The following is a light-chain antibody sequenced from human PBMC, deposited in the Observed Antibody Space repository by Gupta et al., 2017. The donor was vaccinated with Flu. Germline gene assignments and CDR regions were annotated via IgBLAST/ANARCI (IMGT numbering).Light chain of an antibody. CDR2: GAS. J-gene: IGKJ4*01. V-gene: IGKV3-15*01. CDR3: QQYYNWPPLT. Sequence: EIVMTQSPATLSVSPGERATLSCRASQSVSSNLAWYQQKPGQAPRLLIYGASTRATGIPARFSGSGYGTEFTLTISSRQSEDFAVYYCQQYYNWPPLTFGGGTRVEIQ. CDR1: QSVSSN.